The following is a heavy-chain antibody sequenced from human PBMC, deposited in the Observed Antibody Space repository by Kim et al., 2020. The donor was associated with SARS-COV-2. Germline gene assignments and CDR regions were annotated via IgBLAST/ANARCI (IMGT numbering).Heavy chain of an antibody. V-gene: IGHV1-3*04. CDR2: INSGKGST. D-gene: IGHD5-12*01. CDR1: GYTFTTYN. CDR3: VTGGGPA. Sequence: ASVKVSCKASGYTFTTYNIHWVRQAPGQGLEWMGWINSGKGSTKYSQKFQGRVSISRDTSASTAYMELSSVGSEDTAVYYCVTGGGPAWGQGTLVTVSS. J-gene: IGHJ4*02.